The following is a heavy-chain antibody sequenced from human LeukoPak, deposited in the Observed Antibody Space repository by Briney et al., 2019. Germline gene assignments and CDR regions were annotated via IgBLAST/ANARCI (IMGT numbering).Heavy chain of an antibody. V-gene: IGHV4-34*01. CDR2: VTHTGTT. CDR1: GGSFSGYY. J-gene: IGHJ4*02. CDR3: ARHRGYTYGDY. D-gene: IGHD5-18*01. Sequence: SETLSLTCAVHGGSFSGYYWSWIRQPPGKGLEWIGEVTHTGTTNYNPSLKSRVTISVGTSKNQFSLKLNSVTAADTAVYFCARHRGYTYGDYWGQGTLVTVPS.